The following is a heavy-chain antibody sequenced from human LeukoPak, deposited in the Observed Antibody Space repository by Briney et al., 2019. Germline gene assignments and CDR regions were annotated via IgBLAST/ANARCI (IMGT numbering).Heavy chain of an antibody. Sequence: SETLSLTCAVYGGSFSGYYWSWIRQPPGKGLEWIGEINHSGSTNYNPSLKSRVTISVDTSKNQFSLRLSSVTAADTAVYYCARRGAGRKGWFDPWGQGTLVTVSS. CDR1: GGSFSGYY. CDR2: INHSGST. V-gene: IGHV4-34*01. J-gene: IGHJ5*02. CDR3: ARRGAGRKGWFDP. D-gene: IGHD1-26*01.